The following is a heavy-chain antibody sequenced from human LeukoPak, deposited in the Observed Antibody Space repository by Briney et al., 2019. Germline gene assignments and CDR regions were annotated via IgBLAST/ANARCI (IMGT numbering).Heavy chain of an antibody. D-gene: IGHD6-13*01. CDR2: INPNSGDT. V-gene: IGHV1-2*02. J-gene: IGHJ3*02. Sequence: GASVKVSCKASGYTFTGYYMHWVRQAPGQGLEWMGWINPNSGDTKYAQKFQGRVTMTRDTSISTAYMELTRLRSDDSAVYYCAGGETEETGTRPDAFDIWGQGTMVTVSS. CDR1: GYTFTGYY. CDR3: AGGETEETGTRPDAFDI.